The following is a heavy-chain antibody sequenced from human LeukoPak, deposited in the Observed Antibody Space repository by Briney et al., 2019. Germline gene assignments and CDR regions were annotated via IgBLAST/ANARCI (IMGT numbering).Heavy chain of an antibody. CDR2: INPNSGGT. J-gene: IGHJ4*02. D-gene: IGHD3-3*01. Sequence: ASVKVSCKASGYTFTGNYMHWVRQAPGQGLEWMGWINPNSGGTNYAQKFQGRVTMTRDTSISTAYMELSRLRSDDTAVYYCARAGAYYDFWSGYYTYFDYWGQGTLVTVSS. CDR1: GYTFTGNY. V-gene: IGHV1-2*02. CDR3: ARAGAYYDFWSGYYTYFDY.